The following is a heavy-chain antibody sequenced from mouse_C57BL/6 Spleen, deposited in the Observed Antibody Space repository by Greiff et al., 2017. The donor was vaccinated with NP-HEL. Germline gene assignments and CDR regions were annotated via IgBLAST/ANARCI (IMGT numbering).Heavy chain of an antibody. J-gene: IGHJ4*01. D-gene: IGHD1-1*01. Sequence: VQLQQPGAELVKPGASVKLSCKASGYTFTSYWMQWVKQRPGQGLEWIGEIDPSDSYTNYNQKFKGKATLTVDTSSSPAYMQLSSLTSEDSAVYYCARGGRGYAMDYWGQGTSVTVSS. CDR2: IDPSDSYT. CDR3: ARGGRGYAMDY. CDR1: GYTFTSYW. V-gene: IGHV1-50*01.